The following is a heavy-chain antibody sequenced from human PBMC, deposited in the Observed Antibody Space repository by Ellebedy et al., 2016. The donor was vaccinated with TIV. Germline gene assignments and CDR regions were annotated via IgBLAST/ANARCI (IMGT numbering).Heavy chain of an antibody. D-gene: IGHD3-22*01. Sequence: MPSETLSLTCTVSGGSISSGDYYWSWIRQPPGKGLEWIGYIYYSGSTYYNPSLKSRVTISVDKSKNQFSLKLSSVTAADTAVYYCARGLYDSSGYRTTGDDYWGQGTLVTVSS. CDR3: ARGLYDSSGYRTTGDDY. V-gene: IGHV4-30-4*01. CDR2: IYYSGST. J-gene: IGHJ4*02. CDR1: GGSISSGDYY.